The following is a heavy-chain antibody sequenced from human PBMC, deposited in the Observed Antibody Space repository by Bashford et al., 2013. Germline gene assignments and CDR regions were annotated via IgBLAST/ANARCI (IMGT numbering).Heavy chain of an antibody. D-gene: IGHD2-21*02. J-gene: IGHJ4*02. CDR3: ARQDGSDLDY. CDR2: ISSSSSNI. CDR1: GFTFDDFA. Sequence: GSLRLSCAASGFTFDDFAMHWVRQAPGKGLEWVSGISSSSSNIYYADSVKGRFTISRDNAKNSLYLQMNSLRVEDTAFYYCARQDGSDLDYWGQGTLVTVSS. V-gene: IGHV3-21*01.